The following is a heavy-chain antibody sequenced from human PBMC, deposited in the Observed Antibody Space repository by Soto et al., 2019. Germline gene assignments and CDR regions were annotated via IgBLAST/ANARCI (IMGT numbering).Heavy chain of an antibody. Sequence: GSLRLACTASGFTFRSYSMNWVRQAPGKGLEWVSSISSSSSYIYYADSVKVRFTISRDNAKNSLYLQMNSLRAEDTAVYYCATDGSGSYYGGDAFDIWGQGTTVTVSS. D-gene: IGHD1-26*01. CDR2: ISSSSSYI. V-gene: IGHV3-21*01. CDR3: ATDGSGSYYGGDAFDI. CDR1: GFTFRSYS. J-gene: IGHJ3*02.